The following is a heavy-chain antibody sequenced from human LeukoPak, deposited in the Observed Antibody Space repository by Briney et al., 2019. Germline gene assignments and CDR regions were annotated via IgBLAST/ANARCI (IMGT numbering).Heavy chain of an antibody. CDR1: GYTFTGYY. V-gene: IGHV1-2*02. D-gene: IGHD5-12*01. CDR2: INPNSGGT. Sequence: ASVKVSCKASGYTFTGYYMHWVRQAPGQGLEWMGWINPNSGGTNYAQKFQGRVTMTRDTSISTAYMELSRLRSDDTAVYYCARGSLLATIIYYYYYMDVWGKGTTVTISS. J-gene: IGHJ6*03. CDR3: ARGSLLATIIYYYYYMDV.